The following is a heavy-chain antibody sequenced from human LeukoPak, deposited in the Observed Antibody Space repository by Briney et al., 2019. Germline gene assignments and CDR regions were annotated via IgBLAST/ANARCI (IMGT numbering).Heavy chain of an antibody. V-gene: IGHV3-23*01. CDR1: GFTFSSYW. J-gene: IGHJ4*02. CDR2: ISGSGGST. D-gene: IGHD1-26*01. Sequence: PGGSLRLSCAASGFTFSSYWMSWVRQAPGKGLEWVSAISGSGGSTYYADSVKGRFTISRDNSKNTLYLQMNSLRAEDTAVYYCAKLGDSGSYYSYFDYWGQGTLVTVSS. CDR3: AKLGDSGSYYSYFDY.